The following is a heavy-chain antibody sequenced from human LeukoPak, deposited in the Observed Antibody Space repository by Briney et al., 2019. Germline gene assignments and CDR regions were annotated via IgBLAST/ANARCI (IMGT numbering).Heavy chain of an antibody. J-gene: IGHJ6*02. D-gene: IGHD3-10*01. CDR1: GFTLSSNY. V-gene: IGHV3-53*04. Sequence: GGSLRLSCAASGFTLSSNYMSWVRQAAGKGLEWVSVIYSGGSTYYADSVKSRFTISRHNSKNTLYLQMNSLRAEDTAVYYCARDDYGSGSYYGGMDVWGQGTTVTVSS. CDR2: IYSGGST. CDR3: ARDDYGSGSYYGGMDV.